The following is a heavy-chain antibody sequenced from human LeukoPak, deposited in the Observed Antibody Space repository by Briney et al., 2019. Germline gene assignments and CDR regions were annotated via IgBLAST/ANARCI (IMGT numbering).Heavy chain of an antibody. D-gene: IGHD3-16*01. CDR3: TQGGTKAYS. CDR2: IKSKTDGGTT. Sequence: GGSLRLSCAASGFTVNNNYMSWVRQAPGKGLEWVGRIKSKTDGGTTDYAAPVKGRFIISRDDSEKTLSLQMNSLKSEDTAVYYCTQGGTKAYSWGQGTLATVSS. V-gene: IGHV3-15*01. CDR1: GFTVNNNY. J-gene: IGHJ4*02.